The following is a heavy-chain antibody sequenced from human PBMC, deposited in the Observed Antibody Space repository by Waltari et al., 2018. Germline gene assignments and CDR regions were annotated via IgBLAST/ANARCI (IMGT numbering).Heavy chain of an antibody. CDR3: ARGASVVTPWRRIMDV. Sequence: QVQLQQWGAGLLKPSETLSLTCAVTGGSFSGYFWNWIGQAPGQGLGWIAEIDHSGSTNYNPSLKSRVTISLYMSKNLFSLNLSSVTAADTAVFFCARGASVVTPWRRIMDVWGQGTTVTVSS. D-gene: IGHD2-21*02. CDR2: IDHSGST. J-gene: IGHJ6*02. V-gene: IGHV4-34*01. CDR1: GGSFSGYF.